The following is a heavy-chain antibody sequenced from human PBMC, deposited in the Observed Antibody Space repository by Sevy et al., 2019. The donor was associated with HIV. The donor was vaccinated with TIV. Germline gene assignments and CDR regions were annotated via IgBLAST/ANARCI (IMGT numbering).Heavy chain of an antibody. Sequence: ASLKVSCKASGYTFTGYYMHWVRQAPGQGLEWMGWINPNSGGTNYAQKFQGRVTMTRDTSISTAYMELSRLRSDDTAVYYCAREAGEYYYYYMDVWGKGTTVTVSS. CDR1: GYTFTGYY. CDR2: INPNSGGT. V-gene: IGHV1-2*02. D-gene: IGHD7-27*01. CDR3: AREAGEYYYYYMDV. J-gene: IGHJ6*03.